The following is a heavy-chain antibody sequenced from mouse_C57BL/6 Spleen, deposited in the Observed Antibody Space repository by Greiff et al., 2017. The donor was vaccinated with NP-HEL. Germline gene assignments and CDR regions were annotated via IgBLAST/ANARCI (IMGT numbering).Heavy chain of an antibody. J-gene: IGHJ1*03. V-gene: IGHV5-4*01. Sequence: EVQLVESGGGLVKPGGSLKLSCAASGFTFSSYAMSWVRQTPETRLEWVATISDGGSYTYYPDNVKGRFTISRDNAKSNLYLQMSHLKSEDTAMYYCARDAYYYGSWYFDVWGTGTTVTVSS. D-gene: IGHD1-1*01. CDR2: ISDGGSYT. CDR3: ARDAYYYGSWYFDV. CDR1: GFTFSSYA.